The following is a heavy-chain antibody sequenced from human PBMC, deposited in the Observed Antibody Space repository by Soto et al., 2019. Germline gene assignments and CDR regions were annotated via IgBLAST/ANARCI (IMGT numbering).Heavy chain of an antibody. CDR2: MTYSGST. V-gene: IGHV4-30-4*01. J-gene: IGHJ5*02. Sequence: SETLSLTCTVSGASIITDYYYWSWIRQPPGEGLEWIGYMTYSGSTYYNPSLKSRVTTSLDRSKNQISLQLSSVTAADTAIYYCARVGTLLGIVTNNWFDPGGHGTLV. D-gene: IGHD1-26*01. CDR1: GASIITDYYY. CDR3: ARVGTLLGIVTNNWFDP.